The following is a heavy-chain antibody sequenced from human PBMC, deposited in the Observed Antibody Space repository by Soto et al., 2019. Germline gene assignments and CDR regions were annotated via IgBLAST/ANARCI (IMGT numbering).Heavy chain of an antibody. V-gene: IGHV1-69*13. J-gene: IGHJ4*02. D-gene: IGHD6-19*01. Sequence: ASVKLSCKASGGTFSSYSISWVRQAPGQGLEWMGGIIPIFGTANYAQKFQGRVTITADESTSTAYMELSSLRSEDTAVYYCARDSRSYSSGWYLDYWGQGTLVTVSS. CDR1: GGTFSSYS. CDR2: IIPIFGTA. CDR3: ARDSRSYSSGWYLDY.